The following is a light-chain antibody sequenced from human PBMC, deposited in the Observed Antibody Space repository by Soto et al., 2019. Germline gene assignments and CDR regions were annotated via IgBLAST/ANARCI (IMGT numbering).Light chain of an antibody. J-gene: IGKJ2*01. V-gene: IGKV3-20*01. CDR2: GVS. Sequence: EIVFTQSADAVSLSKGERATLSCRASRSVSRYLAWYQQKPGQAPRLLIYGVSTRATGIPARFSGSGSGTDFTLTISRLEPEDFAVYYCQQYGSSPPYTFGQGTLLEIK. CDR1: RSVSRY. CDR3: QQYGSSPPYT.